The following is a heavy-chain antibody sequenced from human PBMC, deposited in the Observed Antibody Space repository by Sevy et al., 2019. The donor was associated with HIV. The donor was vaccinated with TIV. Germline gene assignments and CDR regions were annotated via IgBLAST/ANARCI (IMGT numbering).Heavy chain of an antibody. J-gene: IGHJ4*02. V-gene: IGHV3-53*01. CDR2: IYSGGST. Sequence: GGSLRLSCAASGFSVSNNYMSWVRQAPGKGLEWVSIIYSGGSTYYADSVKGRFTNSRDISKNTLYLQMNILRAEDTAVYYCARVREGAKVFWGQGTVVTVSS. D-gene: IGHD1-26*01. CDR1: GFSVSNNY. CDR3: ARVREGAKVF.